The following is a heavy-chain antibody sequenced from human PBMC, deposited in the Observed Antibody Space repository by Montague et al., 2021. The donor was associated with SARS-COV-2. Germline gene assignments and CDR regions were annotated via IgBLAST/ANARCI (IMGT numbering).Heavy chain of an antibody. CDR2: VNQSGTT. Sequence: SETLSLTCAISGGSFSNYYWSWIRQPPGKGLEWIGEVNQSGTTIYNPSVKSGVTISEDTSKNQFYLRLNSVTAADTAVYYCARGRRAVVVRVAGPAVRAFDIWGQGTMVTVSS. CDR1: GGSFSNYY. D-gene: IGHD2-21*01. V-gene: IGHV4-34*01. J-gene: IGHJ3*02. CDR3: ARGRRAVVVRVAGPAVRAFDI.